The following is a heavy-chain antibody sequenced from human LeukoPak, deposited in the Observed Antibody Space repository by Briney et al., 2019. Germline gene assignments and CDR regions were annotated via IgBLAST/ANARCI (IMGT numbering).Heavy chain of an antibody. Sequence: SETLSLTCTVSGGSISSYYWNWIRQPPGKGLEWIGYIYNSGGTNYNTSLKSRVTISVDTSKNQFSLKLSSVTAADTAVYYCARSYDSSGYSEYYFDYWGQGTLVTVSS. V-gene: IGHV4-59*12. CDR1: GGSISSYY. CDR2: IYNSGGT. J-gene: IGHJ4*02. D-gene: IGHD3-22*01. CDR3: ARSYDSSGYSEYYFDY.